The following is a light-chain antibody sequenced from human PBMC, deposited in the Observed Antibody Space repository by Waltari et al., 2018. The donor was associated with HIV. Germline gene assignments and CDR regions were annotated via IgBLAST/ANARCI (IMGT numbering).Light chain of an antibody. Sequence: QSALTQPPSASGSPGQSVTTSCTGTSSDVGGYNYVSWYQQHPDKAPKLMIYELTKRPSGVPDRFSGSKSGNTASLTISGLQAEDEADYYCSSYAGSNTFVFGTGTKVTVL. CDR1: SSDVGGYNY. V-gene: IGLV2-8*01. J-gene: IGLJ1*01. CDR2: ELT. CDR3: SSYAGSNTFV.